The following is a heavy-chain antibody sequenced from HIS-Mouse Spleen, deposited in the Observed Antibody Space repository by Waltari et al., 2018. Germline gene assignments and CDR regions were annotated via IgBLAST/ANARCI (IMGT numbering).Heavy chain of an antibody. CDR3: ARAPTGFLEWFDAFDI. CDR1: GGSISSSSYY. J-gene: IGHJ3*02. V-gene: IGHV4-39*07. Sequence: QLQLQESGPGLVKPSETLSLTRTVSGGSISSSSYYWGWLRQPPGKGLGWIGSIYYSGSTYYNPSLKSRVTISVDTSKNQFSLKLSSVTAADTAVYYCARAPTGFLEWFDAFDIWGQGTMVTVSS. CDR2: IYYSGST. D-gene: IGHD3-3*01.